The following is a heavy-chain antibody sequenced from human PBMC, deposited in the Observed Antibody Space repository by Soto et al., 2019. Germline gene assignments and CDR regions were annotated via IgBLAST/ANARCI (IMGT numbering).Heavy chain of an antibody. CDR1: GYTFNTYA. Sequence: ASVKVSCKASGYTFNTYAMHWVRQAPGQRLEWMGWINAGNGHTEYLQKLQGRVTITSDTSASTAYMELSSLRSEDTAVYYCARGIGLTYCSGGSCYSNYYFYMEVWGKGTTVTVSS. D-gene: IGHD2-15*01. CDR2: INAGNGHT. V-gene: IGHV1-3*01. CDR3: ARGIGLTYCSGGSCYSNYYFYMEV. J-gene: IGHJ6*03.